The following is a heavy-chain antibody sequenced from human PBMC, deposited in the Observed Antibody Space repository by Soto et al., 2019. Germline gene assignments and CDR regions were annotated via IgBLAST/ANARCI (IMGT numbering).Heavy chain of an antibody. CDR3: ARRYCSGGSCYGDWFDP. V-gene: IGHV1-2*04. Sequence: ASVKVSCKASGYTFTGYYMHWVRQAPGQGLEWMGWINPNSGGTNYAQKFQGWGTMTRDTSISTAYMELGRLRSDDTAVYYCARRYCSGGSCYGDWFDPWGQGTLVTVSS. D-gene: IGHD2-15*01. CDR1: GYTFTGYY. CDR2: INPNSGGT. J-gene: IGHJ5*02.